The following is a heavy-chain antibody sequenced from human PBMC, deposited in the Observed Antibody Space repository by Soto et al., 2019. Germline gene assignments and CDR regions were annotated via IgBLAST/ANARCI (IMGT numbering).Heavy chain of an antibody. CDR2: LSYNGKI. V-gene: IGHV4-59*01. D-gene: IGHD2-15*01. Sequence: QVQLQESGPGLVKPSETLSLTCTVSGASISSYYWSWIRQTPGKGLEWIASLSYNGKIFYNPSLKSRVAVSVYTSKNPFSLTLSSVAAADTAVYFCARQSCSGGGCYSGPPDWYFSLWGRGTLVTVSS. J-gene: IGHJ2*01. CDR3: ARQSCSGGGCYSGPPDWYFSL. CDR1: GASISSYY.